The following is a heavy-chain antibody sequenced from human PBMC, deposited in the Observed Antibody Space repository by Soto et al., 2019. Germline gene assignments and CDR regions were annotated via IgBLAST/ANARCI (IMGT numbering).Heavy chain of an antibody. D-gene: IGHD2-15*01. V-gene: IGHV4-59*12. CDR1: GGSISSYY. CDR3: ARGPVVAATPDYYYYMDV. CDR2: IYYSGST. Sequence: SETLSLTCTVSGGSISSYYWSWIRQPPGKGLEWIGYIYYSGSTNYNPSLKSRVTISVDTSKNQFSLKLSSVTAADTAVYYCARGPVVAATPDYYYYMDVWGKGTTVTVSS. J-gene: IGHJ6*03.